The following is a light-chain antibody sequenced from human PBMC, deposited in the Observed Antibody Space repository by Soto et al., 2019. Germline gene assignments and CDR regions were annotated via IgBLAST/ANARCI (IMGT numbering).Light chain of an antibody. CDR3: QHYGSSPLT. V-gene: IGKV3-20*01. Sequence: EIVLTQSPGTLSLSPGERATLSCRASQSVSSNYLAWYQQKPGQAPRLLIYGASSRATGIPDRFSGSGSGTDFPLTISRLEPEDFAVYHCQHYGSSPLTFGGGTKVEIK. J-gene: IGKJ4*01. CDR2: GAS. CDR1: QSVSSNY.